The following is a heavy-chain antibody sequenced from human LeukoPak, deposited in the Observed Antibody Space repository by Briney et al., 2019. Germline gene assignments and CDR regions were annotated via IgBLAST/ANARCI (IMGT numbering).Heavy chain of an antibody. D-gene: IGHD3-16*02. CDR3: ARDLRLGELSFAFDY. V-gene: IGHV1-69*05. CDR2: IIPIFGTA. J-gene: IGHJ4*02. Sequence: SVKVSCKASGGTFSSYAISWVRQAPGQGLEWMGRIIPIFGTANYAQKFQGRVTITTDESTSTAYMELSSLRSEGTAVYYCARDLRLGELSFAFDYWGQGTLVTVSS. CDR1: GGTFSSYA.